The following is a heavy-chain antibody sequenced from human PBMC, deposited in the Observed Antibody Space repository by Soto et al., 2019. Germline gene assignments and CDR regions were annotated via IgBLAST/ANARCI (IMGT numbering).Heavy chain of an antibody. CDR1: GFSLSTSGVG. CDR2: IYWDDDK. CDR3: AHGTGKFDP. J-gene: IGHJ5*02. Sequence: QITLKESGPTLVKPTQTLTLTCTFSGFSLSTSGVGVAWIRQPPGKALEWLALIYWDDDKRYSPSLKSRLTXXKDTPKNQGVLTMTKMDPVDTATYYRAHGTGKFDPWGQGTLVTVSS. V-gene: IGHV2-5*02.